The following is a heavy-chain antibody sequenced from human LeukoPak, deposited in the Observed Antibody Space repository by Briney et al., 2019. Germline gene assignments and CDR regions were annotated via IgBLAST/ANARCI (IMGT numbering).Heavy chain of an antibody. J-gene: IGHJ4*02. V-gene: IGHV3-7*01. CDR3: ASEYSSGFYDY. D-gene: IGHD6-19*01. CDR1: GFTCSSYW. CDR2: IKQDGSEK. Sequence: GGSLRLSCAASGFTCSSYWMSWVRQAPGKGLEWVANIKQDGSEKYYVDSVKGRFTISRDNAKNSLYLQMNSLRAEDTAVYYCASEYSSGFYDYWGQGTLVTVSS.